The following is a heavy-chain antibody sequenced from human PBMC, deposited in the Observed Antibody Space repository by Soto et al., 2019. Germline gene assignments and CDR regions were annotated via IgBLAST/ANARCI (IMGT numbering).Heavy chain of an antibody. V-gene: IGHV3-30-3*01. J-gene: IGHJ5*02. CDR3: AREDFRQWLDPKNRFDP. CDR1: GSIFRGTA. Sequence: QVQLVESGGGGSNPGGSRRLSCPPPGSIFRGTAMHGAPGAQGKGLNWLAAISFDGSTEYYADSVKGRFKISRDSSRNTLFLQMDNMRFEDTAMYFCAREDFRQWLDPKNRFDPWGQGTQVTVS. D-gene: IGHD6-19*01. CDR2: ISFDGSTE.